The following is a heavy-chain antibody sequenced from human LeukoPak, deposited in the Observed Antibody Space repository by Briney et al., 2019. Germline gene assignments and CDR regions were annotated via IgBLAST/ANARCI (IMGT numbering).Heavy chain of an antibody. Sequence: GGSLRLSCAASGFTFGSYSMNWVRQAPGKGLEWVSSISSSSSYIYYADSVKGRFTISRDNAKNSLYLQMNSLRAEDTAVYYCARENNKPSRDFDYWGQGTLVTVSS. D-gene: IGHD1/OR15-1a*01. CDR2: ISSSSSYI. CDR3: ARENNKPSRDFDY. V-gene: IGHV3-21*01. J-gene: IGHJ4*02. CDR1: GFTFGSYS.